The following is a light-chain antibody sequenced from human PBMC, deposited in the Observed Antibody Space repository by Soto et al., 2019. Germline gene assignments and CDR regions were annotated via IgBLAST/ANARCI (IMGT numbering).Light chain of an antibody. CDR3: QQYVSSPRWT. CDR2: GAS. J-gene: IGKJ1*01. V-gene: IGKV3-20*01. Sequence: EIVLTQSPGTLSLSPGERATLSCRASQSVSSSYLAWYQQKPGQATRLLIYGASSRATGIPDRFSGSGSGTDFTLTISRLEPEDFAVYYCQQYVSSPRWTFGPGTKVDIK. CDR1: QSVSSSY.